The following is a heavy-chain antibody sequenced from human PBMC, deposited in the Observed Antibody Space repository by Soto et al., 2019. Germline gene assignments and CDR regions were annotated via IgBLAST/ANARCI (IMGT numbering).Heavy chain of an antibody. D-gene: IGHD1-26*01. Sequence: SETLSLTCAVYGGSFSGYYWSWIRQPPGKGLEWIGEINHSGSTNYNPSLKSRVTISVDTSKNQFSLKLSSVTAADTAVYYCARVRHIVGATHYYYYGMDVWGQGTTVTVS. CDR2: INHSGST. CDR3: ARVRHIVGATHYYYYGMDV. CDR1: GGSFSGYY. V-gene: IGHV4-34*01. J-gene: IGHJ6*02.